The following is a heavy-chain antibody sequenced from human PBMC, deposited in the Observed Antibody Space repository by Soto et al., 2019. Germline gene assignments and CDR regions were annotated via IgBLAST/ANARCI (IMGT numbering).Heavy chain of an antibody. D-gene: IGHD5-12*01. Sequence: SETLSLTCTVSGASVGRDDYYWSWIRQQPGKGLEWIGYIYYSGNTNYNPSLKSRLTISVDTSKNQFSLQLRSVTAADTAVYYCARTWIGSPFDFWGQGSLVTVSS. CDR1: GASVGRDDYY. J-gene: IGHJ4*02. CDR2: IYYSGNT. V-gene: IGHV4-31*03. CDR3: ARTWIGSPFDF.